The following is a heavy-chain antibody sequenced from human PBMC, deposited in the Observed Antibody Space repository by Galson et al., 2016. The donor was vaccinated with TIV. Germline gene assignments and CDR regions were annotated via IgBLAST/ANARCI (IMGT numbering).Heavy chain of an antibody. D-gene: IGHD2-8*01. Sequence: VKVSCKVSGHNFTAYFLHWMQQAPGKTFEWMGHVDPEDGQTKYAPKFQGRVTMSADTSTDTAYMELTSLRSEDTAIYFCTTVRLRGSGGMDVWGQGTTVIASS. CDR3: TTVRLRGSGGMDV. CDR1: GHNFTAYF. J-gene: IGHJ6*02. V-gene: IGHV1-69-2*01. CDR2: VDPEDGQT.